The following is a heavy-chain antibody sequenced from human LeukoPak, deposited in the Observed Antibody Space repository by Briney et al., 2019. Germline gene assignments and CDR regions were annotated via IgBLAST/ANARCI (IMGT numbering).Heavy chain of an antibody. V-gene: IGHV3-48*04. CDR2: SSTVTGNI. D-gene: IGHD1-1*01. CDR1: GFAFFSTS. CDR3: ATTGNFYDMDV. J-gene: IGHJ6*03. Sequence: QAGGSLRLSRAASGFAFFSTSIHWVRQAPGKGLEWLSYSSTVTGNIYYADSVKGRFTISRDNAKSSLNLQMSSLRAEDTAVYFCATTGNFYDMDVWGKGTTVTVSS.